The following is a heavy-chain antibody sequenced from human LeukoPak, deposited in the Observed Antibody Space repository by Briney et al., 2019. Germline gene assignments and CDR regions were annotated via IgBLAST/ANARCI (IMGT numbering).Heavy chain of an antibody. J-gene: IGHJ6*03. D-gene: IGHD2-21*01. V-gene: IGHV5-51*01. CDR3: ARFEDCDRGYAWCRRAGYYYMDV. Sequence: PGESLKISCKGSGYSFTSYWIGWGRQMPGKGVEWMGIIYPGDSDPRYCPSFQGQVTISADKSISTAYLQRSSLKASDTAMYYFARFEDCDRGYAWCRRAGYYYMDVWGKGTTVTISS. CDR1: GYSFTSYW. CDR2: IYPGDSDP.